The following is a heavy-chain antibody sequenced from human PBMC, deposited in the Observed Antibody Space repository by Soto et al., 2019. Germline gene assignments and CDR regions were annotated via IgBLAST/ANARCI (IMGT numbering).Heavy chain of an antibody. CDR3: ARDRWTARANWFDP. D-gene: IGHD3-16*02. J-gene: IGHJ5*02. CDR1: GGSIDDYY. Sequence: QVELQQSGPGLVKPSETLSLTCTVFGGSIDDYYWSWIRQSPGKGLEWIGHISDRGSTDYNPSLKRRVTISVDRSKKQFSLKVTSVTAADTAVYYCARDRWTARANWFDPWGQGTLVTVSS. V-gene: IGHV4-59*01. CDR2: ISDRGST.